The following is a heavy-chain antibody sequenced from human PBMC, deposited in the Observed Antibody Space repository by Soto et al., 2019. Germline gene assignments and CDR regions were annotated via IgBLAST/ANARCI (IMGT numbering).Heavy chain of an antibody. V-gene: IGHV1-69*01. CDR1: GGTFSSYA. J-gene: IGHJ4*02. CDR3: ARVQAYCGGDCYSSWAY. Sequence: QVQLVQSGAEVKKPGSSVKVSCKASGGTFSSYAISWVRQAPGHGLEWMGGIIPIFGTANYAQKFQGRVTISADEPTSTAYTGLCSLRSEDTAVYYCARVQAYCGGDCYSSWAYWGQGALVTVSS. CDR2: IIPIFGTA. D-gene: IGHD2-21*02.